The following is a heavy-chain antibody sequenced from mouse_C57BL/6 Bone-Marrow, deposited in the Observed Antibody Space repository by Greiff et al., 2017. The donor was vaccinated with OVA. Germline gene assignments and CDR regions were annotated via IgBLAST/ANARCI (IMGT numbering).Heavy chain of an antibody. V-gene: IGHV1-76*01. CDR3: ARWRSYYGSSGDYAMDY. D-gene: IGHD1-1*01. CDR1: GYTFTDYY. Sequence: VQLQQSGAELVRPGASVKLSCKASGYTFTDYYINWVKQRPGQGLEWIARIYPGSGNTYYNEKFKGKATLTAEKSSSTAYMQLSSLTSEDSAVYFCARWRSYYGSSGDYAMDYWGQGTSVTVSS. J-gene: IGHJ4*01. CDR2: IYPGSGNT.